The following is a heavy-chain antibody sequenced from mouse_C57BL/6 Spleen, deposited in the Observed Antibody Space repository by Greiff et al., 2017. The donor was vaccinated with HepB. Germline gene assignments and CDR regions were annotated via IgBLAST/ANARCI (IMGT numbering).Heavy chain of an antibody. V-gene: IGHV1-54*01. J-gene: IGHJ4*01. CDR1: GYAFTNYL. Sequence: VQLQQSGAELVRPGTSVKVSCKASGYAFTNYLIEWVKQRPGQGLEWIGVINPGSGGTNYNEKFKGKATLTADKSSSTAYMQLSSLTSEDSAVYCCAIEGAMDCWGQGTSVTVSS. CDR2: INPGSGGT. CDR3: AIEGAMDC.